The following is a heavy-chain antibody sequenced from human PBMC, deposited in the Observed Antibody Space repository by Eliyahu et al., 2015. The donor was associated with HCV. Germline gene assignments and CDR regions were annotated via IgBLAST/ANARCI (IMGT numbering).Heavy chain of an antibody. CDR3: ARDRYFDSSAPDPNDAFDI. D-gene: IGHD3-22*01. CDR2: IAYDAVNSK. Sequence: QVQVVESGGGVVQPGKSLRLSCAASGFSVXIYGMYWVRQAPGKGLEWVAVIAYDAVNSKYYADSVKGRFTISRDNSKNMVFLQMNSLTVEDTAVYYCARDRYFDSSAPDPNDAFDIWGQGTMVTVSS. J-gene: IGHJ3*02. V-gene: IGHV3-30*03. CDR1: GFSVXIYG.